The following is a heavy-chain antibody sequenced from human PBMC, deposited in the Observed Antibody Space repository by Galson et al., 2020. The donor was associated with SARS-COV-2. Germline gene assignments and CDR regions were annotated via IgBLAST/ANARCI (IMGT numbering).Heavy chain of an antibody. Sequence: GGSLRLSCAASGFTFSHYGMHWVRQAPGKGLEWVAVISYDGSHKYYVDSVEGRFTISRDNSKNTLYLQMNSLRAEDTAVYYCAAGWFGELAYWGQGTLVTVSS. CDR3: AAGWFGELAY. V-gene: IGHV3-30*03. CDR2: ISYDGSHK. J-gene: IGHJ4*02. D-gene: IGHD3-10*01. CDR1: GFTFSHYG.